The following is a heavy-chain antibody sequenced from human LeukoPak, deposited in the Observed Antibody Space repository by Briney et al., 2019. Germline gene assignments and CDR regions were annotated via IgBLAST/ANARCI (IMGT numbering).Heavy chain of an antibody. CDR2: IYYSGST. D-gene: IGHD6-19*01. J-gene: IGHJ4*02. Sequence: PSETLSLTCTVSGGSIRSSSYYWGWIRQPPGKGLEWIGSIYYSGSTYYNASLKSRGTISVDTSKNQFSLKLNSVTAADTAVYFCARLVVAVAGTGYFDYWGQGTLVTVSS. CDR3: ARLVVAVAGTGYFDY. CDR1: GGSIRSSSYY. V-gene: IGHV4-39*01.